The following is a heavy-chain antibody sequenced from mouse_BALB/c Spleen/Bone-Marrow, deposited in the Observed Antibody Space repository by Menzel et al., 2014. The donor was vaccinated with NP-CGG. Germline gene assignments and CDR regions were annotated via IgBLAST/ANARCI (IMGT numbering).Heavy chain of an antibody. D-gene: IGHD1-1*01. Sequence: VQLQQSAAELARPGASVKLSCKASGYIFTSYTIQWIKQRPEQGLEWIGYINPSIGYTEYNQKFKDKTTLTADTSSSTTYMQLSSLTSEDSAVYYCAREGTYYAYFDYWGQGTTLTVSS. CDR3: AREGTYYAYFDY. J-gene: IGHJ2*01. CDR2: INPSIGYT. CDR1: GYIFTSYT. V-gene: IGHV1-4*02.